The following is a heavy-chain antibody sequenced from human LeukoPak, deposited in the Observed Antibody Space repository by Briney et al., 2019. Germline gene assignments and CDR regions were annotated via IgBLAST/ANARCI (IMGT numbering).Heavy chain of an antibody. V-gene: IGHV3-23*01. CDR3: AKDSYDSSGFYFDY. Sequence: GGSLRLSCAASGFTFSSSAMSWVRQAPGKGLEWVSAISGGGGSTYYADSVKGRFTISRDNSKNTLYLQMNSLRAEDTAVYYCAKDSYDSSGFYFDYWGQGTLVTVSS. J-gene: IGHJ4*02. CDR2: ISGGGGST. D-gene: IGHD3-22*01. CDR1: GFTFSSSA.